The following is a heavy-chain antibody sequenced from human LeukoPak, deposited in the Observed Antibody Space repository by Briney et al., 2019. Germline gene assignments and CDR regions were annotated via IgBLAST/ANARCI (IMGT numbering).Heavy chain of an antibody. V-gene: IGHV3-23*01. CDR2: ISGDGAST. J-gene: IGHJ4*02. CDR3: AKDRGVGAAYFDY. Sequence: GGSLRLSCAASGFTFAIHAMTWVRQAPGKGLEWVSGISGDGASTHYAESVKGQFTISRDNSQNTLYLQMNSLRAEDTAVYYCAKDRGVGAAYFDYWGQGTLVTVSS. CDR1: GFTFAIHA. D-gene: IGHD1-26*01.